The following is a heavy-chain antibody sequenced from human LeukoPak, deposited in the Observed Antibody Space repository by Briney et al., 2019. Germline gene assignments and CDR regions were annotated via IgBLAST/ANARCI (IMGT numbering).Heavy chain of an antibody. J-gene: IGHJ4*02. Sequence: PSETLSLTCTVSGGSISSYYWSWIRQPPGKGLEWIGYIYYSGSTNYNPSLKSRVTISVDTSKNQFSLKPSSVTAADTAVYYCARSSIVGATSAFDYWGQGTLVTVSS. CDR2: IYYSGST. D-gene: IGHD1-26*01. CDR1: GGSISSYY. V-gene: IGHV4-59*01. CDR3: ARSSIVGATSAFDY.